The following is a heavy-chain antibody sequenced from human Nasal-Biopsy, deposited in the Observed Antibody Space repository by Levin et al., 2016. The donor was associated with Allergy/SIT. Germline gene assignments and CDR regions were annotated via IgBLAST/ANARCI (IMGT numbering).Heavy chain of an antibody. V-gene: IGHV5-51*01. CDR1: GYTFTTSW. CDR2: IYPGDSNT. CDR3: ARHNYVQRHCDN. Sequence: KVSCKALGYTFTTSWIAWVRQMPGKGLEWMGIIYPGDSNTKYSPSFQGHVTFSVDKSIATAYLQWDSLQASDTAIYYCARHNYVQRHCDNWGQGTLVTVSS. J-gene: IGHJ4*02. D-gene: IGHD1-1*01.